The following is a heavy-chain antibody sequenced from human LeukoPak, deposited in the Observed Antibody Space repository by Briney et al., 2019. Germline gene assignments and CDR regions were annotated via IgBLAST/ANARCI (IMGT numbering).Heavy chain of an antibody. D-gene: IGHD2-2*02. Sequence: GGSLRLSCAASGFSLSSYWMSWVRQAPEKGPEWVANIKQDGSEKYYVDSVKGRFTISRDNAKNSLYLQMNSLRAEDTAVYYCARDQLYCGGPTCYRTGDDSWGQGTLVTVSS. J-gene: IGHJ4*02. CDR2: IKQDGSEK. V-gene: IGHV3-7*01. CDR3: ARDQLYCGGPTCYRTGDDS. CDR1: GFSLSSYW.